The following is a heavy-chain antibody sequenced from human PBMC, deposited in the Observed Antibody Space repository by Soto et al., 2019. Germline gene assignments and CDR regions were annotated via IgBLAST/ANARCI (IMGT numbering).Heavy chain of an antibody. CDR1: GFTFSSYS. CDR2: ISSSSSTI. V-gene: IGHV3-48*02. J-gene: IGHJ4*02. D-gene: IGHD3-22*01. CDR3: ARDRPYYYDSSGYKNFDY. Sequence: SGGSLRLSCAASGFTFSSYSMNWVRQAPGKGLEWVSYISSSSSTIYYADSVKGRFTISRDNAKNSLYLQMNSLRDEDTAVYYCARDRPYYYDSSGYKNFDYWGQGTLVTVSS.